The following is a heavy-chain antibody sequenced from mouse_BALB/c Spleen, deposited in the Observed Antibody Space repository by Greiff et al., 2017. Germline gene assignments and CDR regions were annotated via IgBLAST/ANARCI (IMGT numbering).Heavy chain of an antibody. D-gene: IGHD2-4*01. V-gene: IGHV5-17*02. J-gene: IGHJ4*01. CDR2: ISSGSSTI. CDR3: ARFFYDYDGHYAMDY. CDR1: GFTFSSFG. Sequence: EVKLMESGGGLVQPGGSRKLSCAASGFTFSSFGMHWVRQAPEKGLEWVAYISSGSSTIYYADTVKGRFTISRDNPKNTLFLQMTSLRSEDTAMYYCARFFYDYDGHYAMDYWGQGTSVTVSS.